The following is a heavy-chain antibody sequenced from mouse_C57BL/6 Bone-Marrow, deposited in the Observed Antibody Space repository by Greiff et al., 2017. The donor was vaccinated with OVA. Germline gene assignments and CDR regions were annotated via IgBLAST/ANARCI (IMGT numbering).Heavy chain of an antibody. CDR3: AREEGYYGAWFAY. CDR1: GFTFSSYA. CDR2: ISDGGSYT. J-gene: IGHJ3*01. D-gene: IGHD1-1*01. Sequence: EVMLVESGGGLVKPGGSLKLSCAASGFTFSSYAMSWVRQTPEKRLEWVATISDGGSYTYYPDNVKGRFTISRDNAKNNLYLQMSHLKSEDTAMYYCAREEGYYGAWFAYWGQGTLVTVSA. V-gene: IGHV5-4*01.